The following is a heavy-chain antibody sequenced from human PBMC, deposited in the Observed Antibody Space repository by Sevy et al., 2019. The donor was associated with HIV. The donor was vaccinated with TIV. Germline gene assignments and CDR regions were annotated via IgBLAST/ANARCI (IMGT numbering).Heavy chain of an antibody. V-gene: IGHV1-18*01. CDR1: GYTFTSYG. CDR3: ARRIEGYCSGGSCYGDYYYYGMDV. J-gene: IGHJ6*02. D-gene: IGHD2-15*01. Sequence: ASVKVSCKASGYTFTSYGISWVRQAPGQGLEWMGWISAYNGNTNYAQKLQGTVTMTTDTSTSTAYMELRSLRSDDTAVYYCARRIEGYCSGGSCYGDYYYYGMDVWGQGTTVTVSS. CDR2: ISAYNGNT.